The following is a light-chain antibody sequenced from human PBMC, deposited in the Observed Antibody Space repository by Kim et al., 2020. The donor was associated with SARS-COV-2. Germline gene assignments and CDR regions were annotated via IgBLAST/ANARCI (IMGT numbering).Light chain of an antibody. Sequence: SYELTQPPSVSVAPGKTARVSCGGNSIGSKSVHWYQQKSGQAPVLVISYDSDRPSGIPERFSGSNSGNTATLTISRVEAGDEADYYCQVWDSSSDHRVVFGGGNQLTVL. V-gene: IGLV3-21*04. CDR3: QVWDSSSDHRVV. CDR2: YDS. CDR1: SIGSKS. J-gene: IGLJ2*01.